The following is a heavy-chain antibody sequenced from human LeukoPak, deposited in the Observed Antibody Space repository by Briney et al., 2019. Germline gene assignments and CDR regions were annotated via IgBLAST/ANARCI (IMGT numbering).Heavy chain of an antibody. D-gene: IGHD4-17*01. J-gene: IGHJ4*02. V-gene: IGHV3-23*01. Sequence: GGSLRLSCAASGFTFSSYAMSWVRQAPGKGLEWVSAISGSGGSTYYADSVKGRFTISRDNSKNTLYLQTNSLRAEDTAVYYCAKSPHYGDYYFDYWGQGTLVTVSS. CDR2: ISGSGGST. CDR3: AKSPHYGDYYFDY. CDR1: GFTFSSYA.